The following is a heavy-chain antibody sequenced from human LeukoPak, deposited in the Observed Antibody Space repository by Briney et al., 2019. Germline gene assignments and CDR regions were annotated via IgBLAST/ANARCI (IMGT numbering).Heavy chain of an antibody. CDR2: ISYDGSNK. Sequence: PGRSLRLSCAASGFTFSSYGMHWVRQAPGKGLEWVAVISYDGSNKYYADSVKGRFTISRDNSKNTLYLQMNSLRAEDTAVYYCAKLEHDFWSGYYDYWGQGTLVTVSS. J-gene: IGHJ4*02. CDR3: AKLEHDFWSGYYDY. D-gene: IGHD3-3*01. CDR1: GFTFSSYG. V-gene: IGHV3-30*18.